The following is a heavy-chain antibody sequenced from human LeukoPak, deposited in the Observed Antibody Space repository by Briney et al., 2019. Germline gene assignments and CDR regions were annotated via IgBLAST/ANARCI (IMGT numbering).Heavy chain of an antibody. D-gene: IGHD1-26*01. Sequence: ASVKVSCKASGGTFSSYAISWVRQAPGQGLEWMGGIIPIFGTANYAQKFQGRVTITTDESTSTAYMELSSLRSEDTAVYYCARDLIEGSYYALDAFDIWGQGTMVTVSS. J-gene: IGHJ3*02. CDR1: GGTFSSYA. CDR2: IIPIFGTA. V-gene: IGHV1-69*05. CDR3: ARDLIEGSYYALDAFDI.